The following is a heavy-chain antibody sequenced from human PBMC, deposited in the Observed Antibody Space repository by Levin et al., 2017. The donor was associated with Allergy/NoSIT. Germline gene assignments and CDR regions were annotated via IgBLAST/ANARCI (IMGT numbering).Heavy chain of an antibody. CDR3: ARMGIAAAGTRTYYFDY. CDR2: IDWDDDK. V-gene: IGHV2-70*11. CDR1: GFSLSTSGMC. J-gene: IGHJ4*02. D-gene: IGHD6-13*01. Sequence: QTLSLTCTFSGFSLSTSGMCVSWIRQPPGKALEWLARIDWDDDKYYSTSLKTRLTISKDTSKNQVVLTMTNMDPVDTATYYCARMGIAAAGTRTYYFDYWGQGTLVTVSS.